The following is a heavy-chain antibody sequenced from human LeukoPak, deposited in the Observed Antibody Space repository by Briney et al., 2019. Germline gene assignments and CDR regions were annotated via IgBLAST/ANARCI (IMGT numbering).Heavy chain of an antibody. CDR1: GFTVSSNY. CDR3: ARDLFFGEFNAFDI. Sequence: GGSLRLSCAASGFTVSSNYMSWVRQAPGKGLEWVSSISSSSSYIYYADSVKGRFTISRDNAKNSLYLQMNSLRAEDTAVYYCARDLFFGEFNAFDIWGQGTMVTVSS. V-gene: IGHV3-21*01. J-gene: IGHJ3*02. CDR2: ISSSSSYI. D-gene: IGHD3-10*01.